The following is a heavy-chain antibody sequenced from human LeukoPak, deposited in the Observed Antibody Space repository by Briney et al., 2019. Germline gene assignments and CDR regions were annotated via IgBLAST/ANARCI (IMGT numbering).Heavy chain of an antibody. Sequence: SETLSLTCTVSGGSISNYYWSWIRQPPGKGLEWIGHVQHSFSSNFSPSLKSRVTMSMDTSKSQFSLRVTSVTAADTAVYYCACYSVLGRTFDCWGQGTQVTVSS. CDR3: ACYSVLGRTFDC. CDR1: GGSISNYY. D-gene: IGHD4-11*01. J-gene: IGHJ4*02. CDR2: VQHSFSS. V-gene: IGHV4-59*01.